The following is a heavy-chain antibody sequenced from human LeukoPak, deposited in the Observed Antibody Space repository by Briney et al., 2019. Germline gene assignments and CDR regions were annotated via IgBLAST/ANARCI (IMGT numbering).Heavy chain of an antibody. D-gene: IGHD3-22*01. J-gene: IGHJ4*02. CDR1: GFTVSSNY. CDR2: IYSGGST. CDR3: ALDKSYYDSSGYYY. V-gene: IGHV3-66*01. Sequence: GGSLRLSCAASGFTVSSNYMSWVRQAPGKGLEWVSVIYSGGSTYYADSVKGRFTISRDNSKNTLYLQMNSLRAEDTAVYYCALDKSYYDSSGYYYRGQGTLVTVSS.